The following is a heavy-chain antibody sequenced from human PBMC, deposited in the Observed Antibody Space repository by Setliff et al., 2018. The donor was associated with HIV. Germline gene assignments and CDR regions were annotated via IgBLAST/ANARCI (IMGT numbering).Heavy chain of an antibody. CDR2: IRSDGSNK. J-gene: IGHJ4*02. V-gene: IGHV3-30*02. CDR3: ARVWAMQQLVPGY. CDR1: GLTFSNCG. D-gene: IGHD6-6*01. Sequence: GGSLRLSCATSGLTFSNCGMHWVRQAPGKGLEWVAYIRSDGSNKYYADSVTGRFSISRDDSKNTLYLQMNSLGAEEPAVYDCARVWAMQQLVPGYWGQGTLVTVSS.